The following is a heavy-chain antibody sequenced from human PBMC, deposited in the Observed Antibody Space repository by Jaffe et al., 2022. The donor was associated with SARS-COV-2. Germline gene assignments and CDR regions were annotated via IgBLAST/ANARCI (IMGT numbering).Heavy chain of an antibody. CDR3: ARDPGAGYSGYAPTFFFDY. J-gene: IGHJ4*02. V-gene: IGHV1-69*01. CDR1: GGTFSSYA. CDR2: IIPIFGTA. Sequence: QVQLVQSGAEVKKPGSSVKVSCKASGGTFSSYAISWVRQAPGQGLEWMGGIIPIFGTANYAQKFQGRVTITADESTSTAYMELSSLRSEDTAVYYCARDPGAGYSGYAPTFFFDYWGQGTLVTVSS. D-gene: IGHD5-12*01.